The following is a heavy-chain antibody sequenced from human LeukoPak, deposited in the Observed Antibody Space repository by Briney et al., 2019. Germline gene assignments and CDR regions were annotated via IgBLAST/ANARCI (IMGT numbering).Heavy chain of an antibody. D-gene: IGHD6-19*01. CDR3: ARLPTCPLTVAGPGDI. J-gene: IGHJ3*02. V-gene: IGHV4-39*01. CDR2: VYYSGST. Sequence: SETLSLTCTVSGGSISNSGYYWGWIRQPPGKGLEWIGTVYYSGSTYYNPSLRSRLTISVDTSKNQFSLRLSPVTAADTAVYYCARLPTCPLTVAGPGDIWGQGTMVTVSS. CDR1: GGSISNSGYY.